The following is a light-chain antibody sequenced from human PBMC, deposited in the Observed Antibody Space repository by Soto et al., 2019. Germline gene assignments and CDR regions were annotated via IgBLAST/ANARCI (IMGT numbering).Light chain of an antibody. Sequence: DIQMTQSPSPLSASVGDRVTITCRASQGISNYLAWYQQKPGKVPKLLIYAASTLQSGVPSRFSGSGSGTDFTLTISSLQPEDVATYYCQKYNSAAITFGQGTRLEIK. CDR2: AAS. V-gene: IGKV1-27*01. J-gene: IGKJ5*01. CDR1: QGISNY. CDR3: QKYNSAAIT.